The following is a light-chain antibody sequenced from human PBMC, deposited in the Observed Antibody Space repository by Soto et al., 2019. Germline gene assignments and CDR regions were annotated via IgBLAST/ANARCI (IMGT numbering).Light chain of an antibody. V-gene: IGLV2-14*01. CDR2: EAA. CDR3: TSYTSTSTLV. Sequence: QSALTQPASVSGSPGQSITISCTGTSNDIGANDYVSWYQHHPGQAPKILIYEAANRPSGVSHRFSGSKSGNTASLTISGLQAEDDADYFCTSYTSTSTLVFGGGTKVTVL. CDR1: SNDIGANDY. J-gene: IGLJ2*01.